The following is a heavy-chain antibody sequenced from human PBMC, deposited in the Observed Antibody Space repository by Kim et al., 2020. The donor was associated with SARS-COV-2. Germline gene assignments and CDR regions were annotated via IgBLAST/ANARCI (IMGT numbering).Heavy chain of an antibody. CDR3: ASPDSSSWYSYYYGMDV. CDR2: IYSGGST. CDR1: GFTVSSNY. Sequence: GGSLRLSCAASGFTVSSNYMSWVRQAPGKGLEWVSVIYSGGSTYYADSVKGRFTISRENSKNTLYLQMNSLRAEDTAVYYCASPDSSSWYSYYYGMDVWGQGTTVTVSS. V-gene: IGHV3-53*01. J-gene: IGHJ6*02. D-gene: IGHD6-13*01.